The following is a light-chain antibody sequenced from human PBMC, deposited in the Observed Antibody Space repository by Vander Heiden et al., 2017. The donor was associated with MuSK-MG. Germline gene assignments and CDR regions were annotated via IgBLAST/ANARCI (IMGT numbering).Light chain of an antibody. CDR3: QQSYSTPPN. CDR1: QSISSY. J-gene: IGKJ3*01. V-gene: IGKV1-39*01. Sequence: DIQMTPSPSSLSASVGDRVTITCRASQSISSYLNWYQQKPGKAPKLLIYAASSLQSGVPSRFSGSGSGTDFTLTISSLQPEDFATYYCQQSYSTPPNFGPGTKVDIK. CDR2: AAS.